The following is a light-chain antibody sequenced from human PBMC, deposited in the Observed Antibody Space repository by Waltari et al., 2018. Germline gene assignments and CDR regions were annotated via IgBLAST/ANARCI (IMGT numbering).Light chain of an antibody. CDR1: EYISNW. J-gene: IGKJ2*01. V-gene: IGKV1-5*03. CDR2: KAS. Sequence: DIQMSQSPSTLSASVGDRVTISCRANEYISNWLAWYQQKPGKVPRLLIYKASTLESGVPSRFSGSESGTEFTLTISNLQPDDFATYYCQQYNTDYTFGQGTILEIK. CDR3: QQYNTDYT.